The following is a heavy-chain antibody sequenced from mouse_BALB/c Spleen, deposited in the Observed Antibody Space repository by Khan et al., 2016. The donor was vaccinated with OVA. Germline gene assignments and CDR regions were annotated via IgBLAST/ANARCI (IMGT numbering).Heavy chain of an antibody. V-gene: IGHV2-2*02. D-gene: IGHD1-1*02. CDR2: IWSGGIT. Sequence: QVQLQQPGPGLVQPSQSLSITCTVSGFSLTNYGVHWVRQSPGKGLEWLGVIWSGGITDYNETFISRLSISKDISKSQVFVKMNSLQANDTAIYXCAKNRNGYFDYWGQGTTLTVSS. CDR3: AKNRNGYFDY. CDR1: GFSLTNYG. J-gene: IGHJ2*01.